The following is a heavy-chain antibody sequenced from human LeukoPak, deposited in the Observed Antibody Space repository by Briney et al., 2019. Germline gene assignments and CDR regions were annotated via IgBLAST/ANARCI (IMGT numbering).Heavy chain of an antibody. CDR1: GGTFSSYA. J-gene: IGHJ4*02. Sequence: SVKVSCKASGGTFSSYAISWVRQAPGQGLEWMGRIIPILGIANYAQKFQGRVTITADKSTSTAYMELSSLRSDDTAVYYCARTKFFDLTIFDYWGQGTLVTVSS. CDR2: IIPILGIA. D-gene: IGHD3-3*01. CDR3: ARTKFFDLTIFDY. V-gene: IGHV1-69*04.